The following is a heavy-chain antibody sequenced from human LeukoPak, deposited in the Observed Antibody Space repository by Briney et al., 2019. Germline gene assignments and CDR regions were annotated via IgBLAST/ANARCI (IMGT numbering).Heavy chain of an antibody. CDR3: ARTIYDSSGYYYYYYMDV. Sequence: PSETLSLTCSVSGGSISSYYWSWIRQPPGKGLEWIGYIYYSGSTNYNPSLKSRVTISVDTSKNQFSLKLSSVTAADTAVYYCARTIYDSSGYYYYYYMDVWGKGTTVTVSS. J-gene: IGHJ6*03. CDR1: GGSISSYY. V-gene: IGHV4-59*01. CDR2: IYYSGST. D-gene: IGHD3-22*01.